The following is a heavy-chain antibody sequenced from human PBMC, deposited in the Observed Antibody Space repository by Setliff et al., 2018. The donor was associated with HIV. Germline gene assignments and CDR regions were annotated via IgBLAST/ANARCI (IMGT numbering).Heavy chain of an antibody. V-gene: IGHV4-39*07. Sequence: LSLTCTVSGGSFIGSSFQSTWIRQTPGKGLEWIADITYSGTTMYTNYNPSLESRVIISEDTSRDQFFLKLTSVTADDTGIYYCARGPPFAYWGQGLLVTVSS. J-gene: IGHJ4*02. CDR1: GGSFIGSSFQ. CDR3: ARGPPFAY. CDR2: ITYSGTT.